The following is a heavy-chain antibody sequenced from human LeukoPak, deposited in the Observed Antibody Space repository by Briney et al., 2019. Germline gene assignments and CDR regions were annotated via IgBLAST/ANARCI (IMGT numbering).Heavy chain of an antibody. V-gene: IGHV3-23*01. CDR1: GFTFSSYA. J-gene: IGHJ4*02. D-gene: IGHD3-9*01. CDR3: ARREGWLLVLDY. Sequence: GGSLRLSCAASGFTFSSYAMSWVRQAPGKGLEWVSAISGSGGSTYYADSVKGRFTISRDNSKNTLYLQMNSLRAEDTAVYYCARREGWLLVLDYWGQGTLVTVSS. CDR2: ISGSGGST.